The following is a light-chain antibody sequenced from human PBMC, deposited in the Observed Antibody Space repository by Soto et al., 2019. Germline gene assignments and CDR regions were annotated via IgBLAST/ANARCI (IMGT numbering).Light chain of an antibody. CDR1: SSDVGSYNL. CDR3: CSYARSTTFWV. Sequence: QSALTQPASVSGSPGQSITISCTGTSSDVGSYNLVSWYQQHPGKARKLMIYEGSTRPSGVSNRFSGSKSGNTASLTISGLQAEDEADYYCCSYARSTTFWVFGGGTQVTVL. CDR2: EGS. J-gene: IGLJ3*02. V-gene: IGLV2-23*03.